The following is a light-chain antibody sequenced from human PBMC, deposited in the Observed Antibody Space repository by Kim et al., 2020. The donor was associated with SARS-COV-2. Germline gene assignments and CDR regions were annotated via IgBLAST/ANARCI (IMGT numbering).Light chain of an antibody. CDR2: GGF. CDR1: QNFNRN. V-gene: IGKV3-15*01. J-gene: IGKJ2*01. Sequence: VSPGERAPLSCRDSQNFNRNLGWYPQGRGQGPRVLLYGGFPRGTCIPARFSGSGSGKEFTLNLSSMESEDFALDYCQQYKKWPPHIFGQGTTLDI. CDR3: QQYKKWPPHI.